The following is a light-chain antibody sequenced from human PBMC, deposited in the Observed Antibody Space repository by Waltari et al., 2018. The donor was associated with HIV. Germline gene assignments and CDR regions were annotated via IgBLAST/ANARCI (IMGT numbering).Light chain of an antibody. CDR2: AAS. V-gene: IGKV1-33*01. CDR3: QQYDNLLT. J-gene: IGKJ4*01. Sequence: DIQMTQSPSSLSASVGHRITITCQASQDINNYLNWYQQKPRKAPKLLIYAASNLETGVPSRFSGSGSGTDFSFTISSLQPEDIATYYCQQYDNLLTFGGGTKVEIK. CDR1: QDINNY.